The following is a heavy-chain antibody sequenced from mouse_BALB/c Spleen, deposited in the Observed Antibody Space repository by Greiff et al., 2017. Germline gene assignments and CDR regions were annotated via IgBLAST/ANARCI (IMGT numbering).Heavy chain of an antibody. D-gene: IGHD2-2*01. CDR2: INPSTGNT. Sequence: VQLQQSGAELEKPGASVKLSCTASGYTFTATCMHWVKRRPGQGLEWIGNINPSTGNTEYNQKFKDKATLTADKSSSTAYMQLSSLTSEDSAVFYCARRVYGYDVDYFDYWGQGTTLTVSS. J-gene: IGHJ2*01. CDR1: GYTFTATC. V-gene: IGHV1-7*01. CDR3: ARRVYGYDVDYFDY.